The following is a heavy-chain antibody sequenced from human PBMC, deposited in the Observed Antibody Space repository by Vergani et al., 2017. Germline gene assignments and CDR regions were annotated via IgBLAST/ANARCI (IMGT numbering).Heavy chain of an antibody. Sequence: QVQLVQSGAEMKKPGASVKVSCKASGYTFSTYGISWVRQAPGQGLEWMGWISAYNGNTNYPEKFQGRLTMTTDTSTRTAYMELRSLRSDDTAVYYCARDLIENDTYGRSCYWGPGTLVTVSS. D-gene: IGHD2-15*01. V-gene: IGHV1-18*01. CDR3: ARDLIENDTYGRSCY. CDR1: GYTFSTYG. CDR2: ISAYNGNT. J-gene: IGHJ1*01.